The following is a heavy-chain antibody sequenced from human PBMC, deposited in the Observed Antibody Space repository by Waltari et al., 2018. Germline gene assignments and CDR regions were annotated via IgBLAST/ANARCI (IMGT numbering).Heavy chain of an antibody. CDR1: GGSISSGSYY. CDR2: IYTSGST. CDR3: ASTDSSSGYYYVDHYYGMDV. J-gene: IGHJ6*02. D-gene: IGHD3-22*01. V-gene: IGHV4-61*02. Sequence: QVQLQESGPGLVKPSQTLSLTCTVSGGSISSGSYYWSWIRQPAGKGLEWIGRIYTSGSTNYNPSLKDRVTISVDTSKNQCSLKLSSVTAADTAVYYCASTDSSSGYYYVDHYYGMDVWGQGTTVTVSS.